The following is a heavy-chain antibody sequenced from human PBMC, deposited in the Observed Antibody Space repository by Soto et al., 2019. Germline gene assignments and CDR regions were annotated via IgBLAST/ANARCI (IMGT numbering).Heavy chain of an antibody. Sequence: GGSLRLSCAASGFTFRIYSMHWVRQSPGKWLEWVAVMWYDGTNKYYGESVKGRFTISRDNSENTLYLQMNSLRVEDTAVYYCARDATFGTKGGSFDIWGHGXLVTV. CDR2: MWYDGTNK. D-gene: IGHD3-16*01. CDR3: ARDATFGTKGGSFDI. J-gene: IGHJ3*02. CDR1: GFTFRIYS. V-gene: IGHV3-33*01.